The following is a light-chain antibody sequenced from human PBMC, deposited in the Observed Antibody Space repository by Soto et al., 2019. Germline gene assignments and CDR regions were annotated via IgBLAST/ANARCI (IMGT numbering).Light chain of an antibody. CDR1: QGIRND. CDR2: AAS. CDR3: QHYNSYSEA. Sequence: DIQMTQSPSLVWNSXMGRVTITXXASQGIRNDLGWYQQKPGKAPKRLIYAASSLQSGVPSRFSGSGSGTEFTLTISSLQPDDFATYYCQHYNSYSEAFGQGTKVDIK. J-gene: IGKJ1*01. V-gene: IGKV1-17*01.